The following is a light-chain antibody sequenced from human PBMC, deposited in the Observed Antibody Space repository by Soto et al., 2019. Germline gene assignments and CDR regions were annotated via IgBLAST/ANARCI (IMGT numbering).Light chain of an antibody. Sequence: DIHVTQSPSSLSASFGDRVTITCRASQGIGTDLGWYRQKPGRAPERLIYSTSSLQSGVPARFSGSGSGTEFTLTISSLQPDDFATYYCQQYNTYSTFGQGTRLEIK. J-gene: IGKJ5*01. CDR2: STS. CDR3: QQYNTYST. V-gene: IGKV1-17*01. CDR1: QGIGTD.